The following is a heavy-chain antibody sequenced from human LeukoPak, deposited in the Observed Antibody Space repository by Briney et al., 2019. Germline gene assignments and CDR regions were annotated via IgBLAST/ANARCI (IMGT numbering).Heavy chain of an antibody. Sequence: GESLKISCAASGFTFSSYWTSWVRQAPGKGLEWVANIKQDGSEKYYVDSVRGRFTISRDNAKNSLYLQMNSLRAEDTAVYYCARDRYYYYDSSGYGYWGQGTLVTVSS. V-gene: IGHV3-7*01. D-gene: IGHD3-22*01. J-gene: IGHJ4*02. CDR3: ARDRYYYYDSSGYGY. CDR2: IKQDGSEK. CDR1: GFTFSSYW.